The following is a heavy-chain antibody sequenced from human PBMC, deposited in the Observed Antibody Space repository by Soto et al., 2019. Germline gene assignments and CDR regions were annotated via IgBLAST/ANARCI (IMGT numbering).Heavy chain of an antibody. CDR3: CNATNPLDDSPAGGMDV. V-gene: IGHV3-30*03. D-gene: IGHD1-1*01. CDR2: ISYDGSNK. J-gene: IGHJ6*02. CDR1: GFTFSSYG. Sequence: QVQLVESGGGVVQPGRSLRLSCAASGFTFSSYGMHWVRQAPGKGLEWVAVISYDGSNKYYADSVKGRFTISRDNSKNTLYLQMNSLRAEDTAVYYGCNATNPLDDSPAGGMDVWGQGTTVTVSS.